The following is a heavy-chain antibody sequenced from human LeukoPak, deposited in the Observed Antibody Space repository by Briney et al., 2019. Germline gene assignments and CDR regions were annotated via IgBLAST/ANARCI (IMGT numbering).Heavy chain of an antibody. Sequence: SETLSLTCTVSGGSISSGGYYWSWIRQHPGKGLEWIGYIYYSGSTYYNPSLKSRVTISVDTSKNQFSLKLSSVTAADTAVYYCARDGAYSSSWYSYNWFDPWGRGTLVTVSS. CDR3: ARDGAYSSSWYSYNWFDP. J-gene: IGHJ5*02. D-gene: IGHD6-13*01. V-gene: IGHV4-31*03. CDR1: GGSISSGGYY. CDR2: IYYSGST.